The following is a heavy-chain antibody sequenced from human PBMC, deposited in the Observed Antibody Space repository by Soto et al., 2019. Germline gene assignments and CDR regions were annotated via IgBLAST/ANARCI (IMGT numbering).Heavy chain of an antibody. J-gene: IGHJ4*02. CDR2: TYYRSKWYS. CDR1: GDSVSSTSTA. Sequence: SQTLSLTCAISGDSVSSTSTAWSWIRHSPSRGLEWLGRTYYRSKWYSVYAVPVKSRITINPDTSKNQFFLQLNSVTPEDPAVYYCARGSYYSGWVWGQGTLVTVSS. CDR3: ARGSYYSGWV. V-gene: IGHV6-1*01. D-gene: IGHD6-19*01.